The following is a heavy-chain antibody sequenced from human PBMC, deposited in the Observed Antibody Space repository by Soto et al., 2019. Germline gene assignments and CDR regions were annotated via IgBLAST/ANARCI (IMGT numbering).Heavy chain of an antibody. CDR3: AREPVVMLACDI. CDR2: IYSGGST. V-gene: IGHV3-66*01. D-gene: IGHD3-22*01. CDR1: GFTVSSNY. J-gene: IGHJ3*02. Sequence: GWSLRLSCAASGFTVSSNYMSWVRQAPGKGLEWVSFIYSGGSTYYADSVKGRFTISRDNSKSTLYLQMNSLRAEDTAVYYCAREPVVMLACDIWGQGTMGTVSS.